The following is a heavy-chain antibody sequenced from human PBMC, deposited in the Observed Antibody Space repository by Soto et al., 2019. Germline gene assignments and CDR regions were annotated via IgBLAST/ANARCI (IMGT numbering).Heavy chain of an antibody. V-gene: IGHV4-39*01. J-gene: IGHJ4*02. D-gene: IGHD3-10*01. Sequence: SETLSLTCTVSGGSISSSSYYWGWIRQPPGKGLEWIGSIYYSGSTYYNPSLKSRVTISVDTSKNQFSLKLSSVTAADTAVYYCARKYMVRGVLFFDYWGQGTLVTVSS. CDR3: ARKYMVRGVLFFDY. CDR2: IYYSGST. CDR1: GGSISSSSYY.